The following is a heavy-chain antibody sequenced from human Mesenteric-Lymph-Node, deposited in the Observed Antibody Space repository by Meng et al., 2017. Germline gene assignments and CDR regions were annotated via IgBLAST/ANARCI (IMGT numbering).Heavy chain of an antibody. CDR1: GFTFSSYA. V-gene: IGHV3-30*04. CDR3: ARPTSDWGAVDI. CDR2: ISYDEGDK. Sequence: GGSLRLSCAASGFTFSSYAMHWVRQAPGKGPQWVAVISYDEGDKFYADSVKGRFTISRDNSKSALYLQMNSLKTEDTAMYYCARPTSDWGAVDIWGQGTMVTVSS. J-gene: IGHJ3*02. D-gene: IGHD7-27*01.